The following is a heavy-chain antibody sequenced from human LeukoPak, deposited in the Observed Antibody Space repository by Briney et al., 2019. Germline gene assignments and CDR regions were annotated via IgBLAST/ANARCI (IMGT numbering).Heavy chain of an antibody. D-gene: IGHD3-10*01. Sequence: GGSLRLSCAASGFTVSSNYMSWVRQAPGKGLEWVSVIYSGGSTYYADSVKGRFTISRDNSKNTLYLQMNSLRAEDTAVYYCARWFGEFPYAFDIWAKGQWSPSLQ. CDR2: IYSGGST. CDR3: ARWFGEFPYAFDI. J-gene: IGHJ3*02. CDR1: GFTVSSNY. V-gene: IGHV3-53*01.